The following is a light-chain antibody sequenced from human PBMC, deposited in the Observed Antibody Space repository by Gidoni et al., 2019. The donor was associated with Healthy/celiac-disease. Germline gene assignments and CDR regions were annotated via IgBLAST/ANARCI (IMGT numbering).Light chain of an antibody. V-gene: IGKV3-11*01. CDR3: QQRSNWPGT. CDR1: QSVSSY. Sequence: EIVLTQSPATLSLSPGERATLSCRASQSVSSYLAWYQQKPGQAPRLLIYDASNRATGIPARCSGSGSGTDFTLTISSLEPEDFAVYYCQQRSNWPGTFXXXTKVEIK. J-gene: IGKJ1*01. CDR2: DAS.